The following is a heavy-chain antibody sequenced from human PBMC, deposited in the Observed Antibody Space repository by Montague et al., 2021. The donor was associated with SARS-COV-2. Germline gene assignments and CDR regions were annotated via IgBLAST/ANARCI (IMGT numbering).Heavy chain of an antibody. CDR3: ATQEDPSGWIPGPFDF. CDR1: GGPISSSSYY. Sequence: SETLSLTCTVSGGPISSSSYYWAWIRQPPGKGLEWIGSIYYRGSTYYSPSLKSRVFISVDTSKKQLSLTLTSVTAADTAVYYCATQEDPSGWIPGPFDFWGQGTLLSVSS. D-gene: IGHD6-19*01. J-gene: IGHJ4*02. CDR2: IYYRGST. V-gene: IGHV4-39*01.